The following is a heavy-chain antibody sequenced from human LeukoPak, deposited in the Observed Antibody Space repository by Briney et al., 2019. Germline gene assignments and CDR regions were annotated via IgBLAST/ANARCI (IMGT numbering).Heavy chain of an antibody. CDR2: ISYSVTT. V-gene: IGHV4-39*01. CDR1: GXSISSTNYY. D-gene: IGHD1-26*01. CDR3: ARHLRGATIYYDY. J-gene: IGHJ4*02. Sequence: PSETLSLTCTVSGXSISSTNYYWAWIRQPPGKGLEWIASISYSVTTYYNPSLKSRVTISVDASKNQFSLKLGSVTAADTAVYYCARHLRGATIYYDYWGQGILVTVSS.